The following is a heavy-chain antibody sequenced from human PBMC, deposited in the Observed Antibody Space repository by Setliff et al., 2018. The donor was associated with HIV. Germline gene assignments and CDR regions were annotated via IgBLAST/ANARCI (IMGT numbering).Heavy chain of an antibody. J-gene: IGHJ4*02. V-gene: IGHV4-34*01. Sequence: PSETLSLTCAVYGGSFSGYYWNWIRQAPRKGLEWIGEIDHTGRINYNPSLKSRVTVSVDTSKNQFSLKLSSVTAADTAVYYCVRGHDILEPSGPFDYWGQGTLVTVSS. D-gene: IGHD6-19*01. CDR3: VRGHDILEPSGPFDY. CDR2: IDHTGRI. CDR1: GGSFSGYY.